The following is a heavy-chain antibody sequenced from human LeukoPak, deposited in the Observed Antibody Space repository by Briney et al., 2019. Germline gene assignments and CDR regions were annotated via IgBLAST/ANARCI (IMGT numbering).Heavy chain of an antibody. V-gene: IGHV4-38-2*02. D-gene: IGHD3-16*01. Sequence: PSETLSLTCTVSGYSISSGYYWGWIRQPPGKGLEWIGSTYHSGSTYYKASLKSRVTISVDTSKNQFSLKLSSVTAADTAVSDGARDRTRARLGVGRDWFDHWGQGTLVTVSS. CDR3: ARDRTRARLGVGRDWFDH. J-gene: IGHJ5*02. CDR1: GYSISSGYY. CDR2: TYHSGST.